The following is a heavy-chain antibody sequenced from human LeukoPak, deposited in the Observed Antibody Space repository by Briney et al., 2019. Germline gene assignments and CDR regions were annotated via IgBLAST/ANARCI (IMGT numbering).Heavy chain of an antibody. CDR1: GFTFSSYA. D-gene: IGHD3-9*01. J-gene: IGHJ6*02. CDR3: VKGMEDYDILTGVLDV. CDR2: ISGSGGST. Sequence: GGSLRLSCAASGFTFSSYAMSWVRQAPGKGLEWVSAISGSGGSTYYADSVKGRFTISRDNSKNTLYLQMSSLRAEDTAVYYCVKGMEDYDILTGVLDVWGQGTTVTVSS. V-gene: IGHV3-23*01.